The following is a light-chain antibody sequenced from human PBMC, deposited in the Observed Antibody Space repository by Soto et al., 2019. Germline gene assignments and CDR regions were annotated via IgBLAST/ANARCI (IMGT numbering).Light chain of an antibody. CDR1: QSISSY. J-gene: IGKJ3*01. CDR2: AAS. CDR3: QQSYSTPPFT. Sequence: DIQMTQSPSSLSASVGDRVTITCRASQSISSYLNWYQQKPGKAPKLLIYAASSLQSGVPSRFSGSGSGTNFPLTISRLQPEDFATYYCQQSYSTPPFTFGPGTKVDIK. V-gene: IGKV1-39*01.